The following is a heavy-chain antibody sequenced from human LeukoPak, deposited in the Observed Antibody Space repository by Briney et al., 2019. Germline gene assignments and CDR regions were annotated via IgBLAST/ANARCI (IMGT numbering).Heavy chain of an antibody. CDR1: GFTFSSYS. D-gene: IGHD6-19*01. CDR2: ISSSSSTI. V-gene: IGHV3-48*04. J-gene: IGHJ4*02. Sequence: GGSLRLSCAASGFTFSSYSMNWVRQAPGKGLEWVSYISSSSSTIYYADSVKGRFTISRGNAKNSLYLQMNSLRAEDTAVYYCAKDTIAVAVNRYWGQGTLVTVSS. CDR3: AKDTIAVAVNRY.